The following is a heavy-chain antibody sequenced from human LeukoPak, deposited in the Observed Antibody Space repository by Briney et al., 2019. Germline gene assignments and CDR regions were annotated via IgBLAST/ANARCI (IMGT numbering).Heavy chain of an antibody. CDR3: ARPDYDSSGYADY. V-gene: IGHV3-33*01. CDR2: IWFDGSNK. Sequence: GGSLRLSCAASGFTFSSYGMHWVRQAPGKGLEWVAVIWFDGSNKYYADSVKGRFTISRDNSKNTLYLQMNSLRGEDTAVYYYARPDYDSSGYADYWGQGTLVTVSS. J-gene: IGHJ4*02. CDR1: GFTFSSYG. D-gene: IGHD3-22*01.